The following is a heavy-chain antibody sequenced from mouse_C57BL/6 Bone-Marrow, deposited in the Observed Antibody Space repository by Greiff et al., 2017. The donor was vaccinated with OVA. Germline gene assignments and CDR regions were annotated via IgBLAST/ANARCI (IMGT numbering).Heavy chain of an antibody. J-gene: IGHJ4*01. V-gene: IGHV1-82*01. D-gene: IGHD2-3*01. CDR2: IYPGDGDT. CDR1: GYAFSSSW. CDR3: AGGYSYAMDY. Sequence: VQLQQSGPELVKPGASVKISCKASGYAFSSSWMNWVKQRPGKGLEWIGRIYPGDGDTNYNGTFKGKATLTADKSSSTAYMQLSSLTSEDSAVYFCAGGYSYAMDYWGQGTSVTVSS.